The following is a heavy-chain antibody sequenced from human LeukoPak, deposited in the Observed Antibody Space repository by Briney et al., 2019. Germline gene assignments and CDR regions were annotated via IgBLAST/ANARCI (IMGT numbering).Heavy chain of an antibody. V-gene: IGHV4-59*01. D-gene: IGHD5-24*01. CDR2: IYYSGST. Sequence: SETLSLTCTVSGGSISSYYWSWVRQPPGKGLEWVGYIYYSGSTNYNPSLKSRVTISVDPSKNQFSLKLSSVTAADTAVYYCARGSMGRWLQPFDYWGQGTLVTVSS. J-gene: IGHJ4*02. CDR1: GGSISSYY. CDR3: ARGSMGRWLQPFDY.